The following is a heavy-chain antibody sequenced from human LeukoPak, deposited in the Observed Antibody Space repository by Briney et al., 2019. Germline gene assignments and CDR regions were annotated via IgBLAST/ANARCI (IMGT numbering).Heavy chain of an antibody. V-gene: IGHV3-23*01. D-gene: IGHD6-19*01. CDR1: GFTFSNNA. CDR3: AREDSSGWQNWFDP. J-gene: IGHJ5*02. Sequence: GGSLRLSCAASGFTFSNNAMTWVRQAPGKGLEWVSTISNTGDTAYYADSVKGRFTISRDNSKNTLYLQMNSLRAEDTAVYYCAREDSSGWQNWFDPWGQGTLVTVSS. CDR2: ISNTGDTA.